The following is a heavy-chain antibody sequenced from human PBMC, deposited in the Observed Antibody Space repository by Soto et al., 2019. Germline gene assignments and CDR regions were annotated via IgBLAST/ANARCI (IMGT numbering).Heavy chain of an antibody. CDR1: GYTFTSYD. CDR2: MNPNSGNT. D-gene: IGHD2-8*01. Sequence: ASVKVSCKASGYTFTSYDINWVRQATGQGLEWMGWMNPNSGNTGYAQKFQGRVTMTRNTSISTAYMELSSLRSEDTAVYYCARALYCTNGVCYTPPRFDYWGQGTLVTVSS. J-gene: IGHJ4*02. V-gene: IGHV1-8*01. CDR3: ARALYCTNGVCYTPPRFDY.